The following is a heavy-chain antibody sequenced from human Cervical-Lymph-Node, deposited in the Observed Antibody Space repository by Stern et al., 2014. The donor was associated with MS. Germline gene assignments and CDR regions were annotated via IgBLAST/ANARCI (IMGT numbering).Heavy chain of an antibody. CDR1: GASITSYY. V-gene: IGHV4-59*01. CDR2: LYYRGNT. Sequence: VQLVESGPGLLRPSETLSLTCTASGASITSYYWSWIRQPPGKGLEWIGYLYYRGNTNYNASLKGRVAISIGTSKTQFSLRLSSVTAADTAVYYCARATDLWGQGTLVTVSS. CDR3: ARATDL. J-gene: IGHJ5*02.